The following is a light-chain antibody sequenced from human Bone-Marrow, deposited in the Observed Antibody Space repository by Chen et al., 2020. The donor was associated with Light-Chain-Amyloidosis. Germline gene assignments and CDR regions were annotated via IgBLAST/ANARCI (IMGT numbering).Light chain of an antibody. CDR2: EAS. CDR3: QQRGSWPVYT. V-gene: IGKV3-11*01. CDR1: KSVSSH. J-gene: IGKJ2*01. Sequence: EIVLTQSPATLSLSPGEGVTLSCRASKSVSSHLAWYQQKPGQAPRLLIYEASNMATGIPARFSGSGSGTDFTLTISSLEPEDFAVYYCQQRGSWPVYTFGQGTKLEIK.